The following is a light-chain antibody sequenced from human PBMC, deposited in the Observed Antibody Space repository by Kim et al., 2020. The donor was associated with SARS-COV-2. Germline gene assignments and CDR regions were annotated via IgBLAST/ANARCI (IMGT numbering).Light chain of an antibody. CDR3: QQRRTWPLT. CDR2: DAS. V-gene: IGKV3-11*01. Sequence: EIVLTQSPVTLSLSPGERATLSCSASQIIGNWLAWYQQKSGQAPRLVISDASKRATGVPARFSGSWSGTDFTLTISSLEPEDFAVYYCQQRRTWPLTFGGGTKVDIK. CDR1: QIIGNW. J-gene: IGKJ4*01.